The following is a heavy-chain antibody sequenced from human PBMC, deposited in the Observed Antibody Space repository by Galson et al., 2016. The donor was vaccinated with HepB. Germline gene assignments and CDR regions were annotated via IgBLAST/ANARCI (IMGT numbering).Heavy chain of an antibody. CDR3: TRVGYGTYVGRSRYYFDY. CDR2: IRSKTYGGTT. V-gene: IGHV3-49*04. J-gene: IGHJ4*02. Sequence: SLRLSCATSGFTFGDYAMSWVRQAPGKGLEWVGLIRSKTYGGTTDYAASVKGRIIISRDDSKTIAYLQVNSLKTEDTAVYDCTRVGYGTYVGRSRYYFDYWGQGTLVTVSS. CDR1: GFTFGDYA. D-gene: IGHD4-23*01.